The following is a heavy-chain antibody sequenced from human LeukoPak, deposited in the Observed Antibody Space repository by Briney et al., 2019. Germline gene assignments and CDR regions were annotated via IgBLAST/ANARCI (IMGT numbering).Heavy chain of an antibody. J-gene: IGHJ5*02. D-gene: IGHD1-1*01. V-gene: IGHV3-48*03. CDR1: GFTFSNFE. CDR2: IDTSATSM. CDR3: ARGSADDDDKWIDP. Sequence: PGGSLRLSCAVSGFTFSNFEMNWVRQAPGKGLEWVSHIDTSATSMHYADSVKGRFTISRDNAKNSLFLQMSSLRAEDTAVYYCARGSADDDDKWIDPWGQGTLVTVSS.